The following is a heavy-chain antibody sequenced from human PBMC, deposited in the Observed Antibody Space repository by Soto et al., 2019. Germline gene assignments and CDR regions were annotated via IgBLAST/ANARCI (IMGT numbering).Heavy chain of an antibody. Sequence: QITLKESGPTLVKPTQTLTLTCTFSGFSLTTRGVGVGWIRQPPGKTLECLALIYWDDDKRYSPSLQSRLSITKHPSKNQVVLTMTNVDPVDTATYYCAHIPNYYRYDCFDPWGQGTLVSVSS. CDR1: GFSLTTRGVG. V-gene: IGHV2-5*02. J-gene: IGHJ5*02. CDR2: IYWDDDK. D-gene: IGHD3-10*01. CDR3: AHIPNYYRYDCFDP.